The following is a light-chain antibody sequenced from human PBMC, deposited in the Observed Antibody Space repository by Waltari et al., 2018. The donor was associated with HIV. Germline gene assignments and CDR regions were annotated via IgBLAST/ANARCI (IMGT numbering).Light chain of an antibody. V-gene: IGKV3-20*01. CDR1: QTVSASY. CDR3: QQYVRSPLT. Sequence: EIVLTQSPGTLSLSPGERATLSCRASQTVSASYLAWYQQKPGQAPRLLIYGASSRATGIPDRFSGSGSGTDFTLTISRLEPEDFAFYYCQQYVRSPLTFGGGTKVEIK. J-gene: IGKJ4*01. CDR2: GAS.